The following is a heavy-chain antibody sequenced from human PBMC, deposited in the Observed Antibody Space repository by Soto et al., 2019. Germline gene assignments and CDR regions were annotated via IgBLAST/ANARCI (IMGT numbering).Heavy chain of an antibody. CDR2: ISAYNANT. Sequence: ASVKVSCKASGYTFADYGINWIRQAPGQGLERMGWISAYNANTRYAQRFQGRLTLTRDTSTRTAYMDLRSLRSDDTAVYYCARERYDSSWSSSEHFQHWGQGTMVTVSS. CDR1: GYTFADYG. V-gene: IGHV1-18*01. D-gene: IGHD6-13*01. CDR3: ARERYDSSWSSSEHFQH. J-gene: IGHJ1*01.